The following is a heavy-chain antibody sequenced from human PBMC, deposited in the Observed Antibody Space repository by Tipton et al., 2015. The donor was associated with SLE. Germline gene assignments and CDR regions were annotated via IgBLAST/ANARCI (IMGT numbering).Heavy chain of an antibody. CDR2: IYHSGST. CDR1: GGSISSSTYF. D-gene: IGHD3-22*01. CDR3: ARAGYDASGYFMNYFDY. Sequence: LRLSCTVSGGSISSSTYFWGWIRQPPGKGLEWIGSIYHSGSTYYNPSLKSRLTLSVDTSRNQFSLSLNSVTAADTAVYYCARAGYDASGYFMNYFDYWGQGALVTVSS. V-gene: IGHV4-39*07. J-gene: IGHJ4*02.